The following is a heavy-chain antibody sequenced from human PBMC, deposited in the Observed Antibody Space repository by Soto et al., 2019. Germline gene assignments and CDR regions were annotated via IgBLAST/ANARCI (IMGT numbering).Heavy chain of an antibody. CDR3: ARGIKYGAYSRWFDP. Sequence: GALVKVSCKASGYTFTSYDINWVRQATGQGLEYLGWMNPNSGNTAYVQKFQGRVTMTWDTSITTAYMELSSLRSEDTAVYFCARGIKYGAYSRWFDPWGQGTLVTVSS. J-gene: IGHJ5*02. D-gene: IGHD4-17*01. V-gene: IGHV1-8*01. CDR1: GYTFTSYD. CDR2: MNPNSGNT.